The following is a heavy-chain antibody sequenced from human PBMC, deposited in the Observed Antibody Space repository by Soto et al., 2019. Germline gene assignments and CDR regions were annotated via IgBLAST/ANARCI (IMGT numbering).Heavy chain of an antibody. CDR1: GYTFTSYY. Sequence: ASVKVSCKASGYTFTSYYMHWVRQAPGQGLEWMGIINPSGGSTSYAQKFQGRVTMTRDTSTSTVYMELSSLRSEDTAVYYCARDGYNLDYYYGMDVWGQGTTVTVSS. CDR2: INPSGGST. J-gene: IGHJ6*02. D-gene: IGHD5-12*01. CDR3: ARDGYNLDYYYGMDV. V-gene: IGHV1-46*01.